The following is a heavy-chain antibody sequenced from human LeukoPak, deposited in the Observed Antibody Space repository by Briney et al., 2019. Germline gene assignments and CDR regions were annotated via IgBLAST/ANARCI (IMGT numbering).Heavy chain of an antibody. CDR2: IYYSGST. D-gene: IGHD2-8*01. V-gene: IGHV4-30-4*08. CDR1: GGSISSGDYY. J-gene: IGHJ5*01. Sequence: PSQTLSLTCTVSGGSISSGDYYWSWTRQPPGKGLEWIGYIYYSGSTYYNPSLKSRVTISVDTSKNQFSLKLSSVTAADTAVYYCARDDCTNGHGWFDPWGQGTLVTVSS. CDR3: ARDDCTNGHGWFDP.